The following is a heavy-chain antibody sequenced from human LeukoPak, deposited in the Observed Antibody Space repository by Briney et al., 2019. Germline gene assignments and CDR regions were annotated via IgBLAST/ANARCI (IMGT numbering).Heavy chain of an antibody. J-gene: IGHJ4*02. Sequence: ASVKVSCKASGYIFNDYYMHWVRQAPGQGLEWMGWINPNSGFTNYAQKFQGRVSMTRDMSISTAYMELSSLRSDDTAVYYCARGGSLVVPAALFDYWGQGTLVTVSS. CDR3: ARGGSLVVPAALFDY. V-gene: IGHV1-2*02. CDR1: GYIFNDYY. CDR2: INPNSGFT. D-gene: IGHD2-2*01.